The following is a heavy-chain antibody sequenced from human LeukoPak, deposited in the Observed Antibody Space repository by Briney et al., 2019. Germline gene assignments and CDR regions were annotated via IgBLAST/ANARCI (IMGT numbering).Heavy chain of an antibody. CDR3: ARKKCSSTSCYKELGAFDI. J-gene: IGHJ3*02. CDR2: IYSSGST. Sequence: SETLSLTCTVSGGSISSYYWSWIRQPAGKGLEWIGRIYSSGSTNYNPSLKSRVTMSVDTSKNQFSLKLSSVTAADTAVYYCARKKCSSTSCYKELGAFDIWGQGTMVTVSS. CDR1: GGSISSYY. V-gene: IGHV4-4*07. D-gene: IGHD2-2*02.